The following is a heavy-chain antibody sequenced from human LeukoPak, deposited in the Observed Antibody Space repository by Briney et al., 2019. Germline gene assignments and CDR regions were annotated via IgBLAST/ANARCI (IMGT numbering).Heavy chain of an antibody. D-gene: IGHD3-10*01. V-gene: IGHV1-46*01. CDR2: INPSGGST. CDR3: ARRGSGSYSYYYYMDV. CDR1: GYTVTSYY. J-gene: IGHJ6*03. Sequence: ASVKVSCKASGYTVTSYYMHWVRQAPGQGLEWMGIINPSGGSTSYAQEFQGRVTMTRDTSTSTVYMELSSLRSEDTAVYYCARRGSGSYSYYYYMDVWGKGTTVTISS.